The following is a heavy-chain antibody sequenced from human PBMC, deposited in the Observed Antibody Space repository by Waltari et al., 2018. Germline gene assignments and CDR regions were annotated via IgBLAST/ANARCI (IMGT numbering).Heavy chain of an antibody. J-gene: IGHJ5*02. CDR3: ARGSIGYCTGGVCYSSQKRGWFDP. CDR1: GGSFSGYY. V-gene: IGHV4-34*01. D-gene: IGHD2-8*02. CDR2: INHSGST. Sequence: QVQLQQWGAGLLKPSETLSLTCAVYGGSFSGYYWSWIRQPPGKGLEWIGEINHSGSTTYIPSLKSRVTISVDTSKNQFSLTLSSVTAADTAVYYCARGSIGYCTGGVCYSSQKRGWFDPWGQGTLVTVSS.